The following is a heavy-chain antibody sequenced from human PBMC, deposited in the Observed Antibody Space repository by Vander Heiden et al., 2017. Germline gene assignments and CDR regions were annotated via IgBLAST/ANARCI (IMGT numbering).Heavy chain of an antibody. V-gene: IGHV4-34*01. D-gene: IGHD1-26*01. CDR2: INHSGST. J-gene: IGHJ2*01. Sequence: QVQLQQWGAGLLKPSETLSLTCAVYGGSFSGYYWSWIRQPPGKGLEWIGEINHSGSTNYNPSRKSRVTISVDTSKNQFSLKLSSVTAADTAVYYCARSGRGATLYWYFDLWGRGTLVTVSS. CDR1: GGSFSGYY. CDR3: ARSGRGATLYWYFDL.